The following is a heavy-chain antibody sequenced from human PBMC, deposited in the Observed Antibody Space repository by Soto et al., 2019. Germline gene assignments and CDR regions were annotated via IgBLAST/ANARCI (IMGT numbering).Heavy chain of an antibody. V-gene: IGHV1-2*04. D-gene: IGHD2-15*01. CDR1: GYSFTGNS. Sequence: QVHLVQSGAEVKKPGASVRVSCKASGYSFTGNSMHWVRQAPGQGLEWMGWINPNNGGTNYAQKFQGWVNMNRGTVVRTALMDLDRLKFCGQAVFYWLIQRSGVVYWGPGALVTVSS. CDR3: LIQRSGVVY. CDR2: INPNNGGT. J-gene: IGHJ4*02.